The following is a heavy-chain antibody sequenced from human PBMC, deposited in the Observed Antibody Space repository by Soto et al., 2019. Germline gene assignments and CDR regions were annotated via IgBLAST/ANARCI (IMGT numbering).Heavy chain of an antibody. CDR2: ISNDGNTI. Sequence: EVQLVESGGGLAQPGGSLRLSCVASGFTFRSHWMHWVRQAPGNGLVWVSRISNDGNTIHYADSVKGRFTISRDTAKNTLYLQMNSLTAEDTAMYYCVRALFSTLGVEYWDQGTLVTVPS. J-gene: IGHJ4*02. V-gene: IGHV3-74*01. CDR1: GFTFRSHW. D-gene: IGHD2-8*01. CDR3: VRALFSTLGVEY.